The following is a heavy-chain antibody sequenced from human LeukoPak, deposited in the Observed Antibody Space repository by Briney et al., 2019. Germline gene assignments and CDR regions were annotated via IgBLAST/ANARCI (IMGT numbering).Heavy chain of an antibody. V-gene: IGHV4-31*03. D-gene: IGHD3-22*01. Sequence: SETLSLTCTVSGGSISSGGYYWSWIRQHPGKGPEWIGYIYYSGSTYYNPSLKSRVTISVDTSKNQFSLKLSSVTAADTAIYYCARAYDSSGTFDYWGQGTLVTVSS. CDR1: GGSISSGGYY. J-gene: IGHJ4*02. CDR2: IYYSGST. CDR3: ARAYDSSGTFDY.